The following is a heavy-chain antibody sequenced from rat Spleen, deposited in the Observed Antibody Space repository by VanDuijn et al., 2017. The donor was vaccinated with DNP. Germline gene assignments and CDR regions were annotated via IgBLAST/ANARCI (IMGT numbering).Heavy chain of an antibody. CDR1: GFTFSNYD. CDR3: ARRGTTGITNPFDY. J-gene: IGHJ2*01. Sequence: EVQLVESGGGLVQPGRSLKLSCAASGFTFSNYDMAWVRQAPTKGLEWVASISTSGGSTYYRDSVKGRFTVSRDNAKSTLYLQMDSLRSEDTATYYCARRGTTGITNPFDYWGQGVMVTVSS. CDR2: ISTSGGST. D-gene: IGHD1-9*01. V-gene: IGHV5-25*01.